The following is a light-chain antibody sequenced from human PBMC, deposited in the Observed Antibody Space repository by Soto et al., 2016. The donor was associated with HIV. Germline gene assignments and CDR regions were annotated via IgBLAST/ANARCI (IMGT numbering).Light chain of an antibody. V-gene: IGLV3-10*01. CDR2: EDR. Sequence: SYELTQPPSVSVSPGQTARITCSGDALPKKFAYWYQQKSGQAPVLVSYEDRKRPSGIPERFSGSSSGTVATLTISGAQVEDEADYYCYSTDSSGNHRVFGGGTKLTVL. CDR3: YSTDSSGNHRV. J-gene: IGLJ2*01. CDR1: ALPKKF.